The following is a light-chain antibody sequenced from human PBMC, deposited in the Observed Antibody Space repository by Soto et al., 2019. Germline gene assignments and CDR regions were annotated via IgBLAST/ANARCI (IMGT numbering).Light chain of an antibody. CDR3: ISYIPSTTTHWV. Sequence: QSALTQPASVSGSPGQSITISCTGTNSDVGGYDRVSWYQHHPGKAPKLLIFEVYNRPSGISDRFSGSKSGDTASLTISGLQAEDEADDYCISYIPSTTTHWVFGGGTQLTVL. CDR2: EVY. J-gene: IGLJ3*02. V-gene: IGLV2-14*01. CDR1: NSDVGGYDR.